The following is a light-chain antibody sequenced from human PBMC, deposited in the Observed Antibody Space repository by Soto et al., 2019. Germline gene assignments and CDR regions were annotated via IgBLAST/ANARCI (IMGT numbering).Light chain of an antibody. Sequence: DFQMRQSPSTLSASVGDRVTITCRASQSISSWLAWYQQKPGKAPKLLIYKASSLESGVPSRFSGSGSGTEFTLTISSLQPDDFGTYYCQQYNSYSRTFGQGTKVDI. CDR2: KAS. V-gene: IGKV1-5*03. CDR1: QSISSW. J-gene: IGKJ1*01. CDR3: QQYNSYSRT.